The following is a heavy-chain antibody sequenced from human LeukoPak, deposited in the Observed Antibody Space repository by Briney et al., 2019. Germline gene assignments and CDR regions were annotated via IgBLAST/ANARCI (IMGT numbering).Heavy chain of an antibody. CDR2: ISWNSGSI. Sequence: PGGSLRLSCAASGFTFDDYAMHWVRQAPGKGLEWVSGISWNSGSIGYADSVKGRFTISRDNAKNSLYLQMNSLRAEDTALYYCAKVAGYSSGWYYFDYWGQGTLVTVSS. D-gene: IGHD6-19*01. CDR1: GFTFDDYA. J-gene: IGHJ4*02. V-gene: IGHV3-9*01. CDR3: AKVAGYSSGWYYFDY.